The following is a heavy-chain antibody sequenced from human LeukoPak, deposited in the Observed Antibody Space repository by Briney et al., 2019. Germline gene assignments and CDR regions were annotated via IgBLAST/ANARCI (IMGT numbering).Heavy chain of an antibody. CDR1: GFTFSSYG. J-gene: IGHJ4*02. CDR3: AKDWGEYFDYVWGSFTSFDS. D-gene: IGHD3-16*01. Sequence: PGGSLRLSCAASGFTFSSYGMSWVRQAPGKGLEWVSGISGSGGSTYYADSVKGRFTISRDNSKKTLYMQMNSLRAEDTAVYYCAKDWGEYFDYVWGSFTSFDSWGQGTLVTVSS. V-gene: IGHV3-23*01. CDR2: ISGSGGST.